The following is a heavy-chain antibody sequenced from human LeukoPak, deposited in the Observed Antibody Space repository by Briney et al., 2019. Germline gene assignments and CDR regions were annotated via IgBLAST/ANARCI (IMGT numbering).Heavy chain of an antibody. CDR2: IDSDGNT. CDR3: ARGLHDLWRGHMGY. V-gene: IGHV3-53*01. J-gene: IGHJ4*02. D-gene: IGHD3-3*01. CDR1: GFTVNNNY. Sequence: PGGSLRLSCAASGFTVNNNYMTWVRQAPGKGLDWVSVIDSDGNTYYADSVMGRFSISRDNSKNMVFFQMNSLRAEDTAVYYCARGLHDLWRGHMGYWGQGTLVTVSS.